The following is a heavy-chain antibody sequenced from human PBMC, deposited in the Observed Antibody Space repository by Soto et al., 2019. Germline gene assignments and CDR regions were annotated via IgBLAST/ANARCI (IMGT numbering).Heavy chain of an antibody. D-gene: IGHD3-10*01. Sequence: GGSLRLSCAASGFTFSNYGMHWVRQAPGKGLEWVALMWYDGSNTYYVDSVKGRFTISRDNSKNTLFLQMNSLRAEDTAVYYCAKDGHGSGSYYTDWGQGTLVTVS. V-gene: IGHV3-33*06. CDR2: MWYDGSNT. CDR3: AKDGHGSGSYYTD. CDR1: GFTFSNYG. J-gene: IGHJ4*02.